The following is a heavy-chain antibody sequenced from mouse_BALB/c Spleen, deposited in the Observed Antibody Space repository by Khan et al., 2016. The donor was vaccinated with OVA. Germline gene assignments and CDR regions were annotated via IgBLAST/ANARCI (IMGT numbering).Heavy chain of an antibody. J-gene: IGHJ4*01. CDR1: GFSLSRYS. CDR3: TRNEGMITTNYYAMDY. D-gene: IGHD2-4*01. Sequence: QVQLKESGPGLVAPSQSLSITCTVSGFSLSRYSVHWVRQPPGKGLEWLGMIWGGGSTDYNSALKSRLSISKDNSKSQVFLKMNSLQTDDTAMYYCTRNEGMITTNYYAMDYWGQGTSVTVSS. CDR2: IWGGGST. V-gene: IGHV2-6-4*01.